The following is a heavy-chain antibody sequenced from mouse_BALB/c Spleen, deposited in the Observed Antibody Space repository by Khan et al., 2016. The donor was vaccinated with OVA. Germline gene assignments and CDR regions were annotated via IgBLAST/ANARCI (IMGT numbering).Heavy chain of an antibody. J-gene: IGHJ4*01. Sequence: VQLQQAGPDLVKPGASVKISCKTSGYSFTGYYMYWVKQSHGKSLEWIGRVNPNNGDTRYNQKFKGKAVITVDKSSSTAYMDLRSLTSEASAVYYCTRDSMDYWGQGTTVTVSS. V-gene: IGHV1-26*01. CDR1: GYSFTGYY. CDR3: TRDSMDY. CDR2: VNPNNGDT.